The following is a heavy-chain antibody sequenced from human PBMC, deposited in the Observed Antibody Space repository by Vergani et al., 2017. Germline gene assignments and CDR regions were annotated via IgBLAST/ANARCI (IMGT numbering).Heavy chain of an antibody. CDR2: INHSGST. Sequence: QVQLQQWGAGLLKPSETLSLTCAVYGGSFSGYYWSWIRQPPGKGLEWIGEINHSGSTNYNPSLKSRVTISVDTSKNQFSLKLSSVTAADTAVYYCARSRARYCRSTSCYGGEFDYWGQGTLVTVSS. V-gene: IGHV4-34*01. CDR1: GGSFSGYY. D-gene: IGHD2-2*01. CDR3: ARSRARYCRSTSCYGGEFDY. J-gene: IGHJ4*02.